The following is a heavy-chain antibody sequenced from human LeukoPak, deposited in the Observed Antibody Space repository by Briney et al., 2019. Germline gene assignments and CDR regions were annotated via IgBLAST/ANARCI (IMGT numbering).Heavy chain of an antibody. V-gene: IGHV3-15*01. CDR3: ATDLPHYYGSGNYYT. CDR1: GFTFSNAW. CDR2: IKSKTDGGTT. J-gene: IGHJ5*02. D-gene: IGHD3-10*01. Sequence: GGSLRLSCVASGFTFSNAWMSWVRQAPGKGLEWVGRIKSKTDGGTTDYAAPVKGRFTISRDDSKNTLYLQMNSLKTEDTAVYYCATDLPHYYGSGNYYTWGQGTLVIVSS.